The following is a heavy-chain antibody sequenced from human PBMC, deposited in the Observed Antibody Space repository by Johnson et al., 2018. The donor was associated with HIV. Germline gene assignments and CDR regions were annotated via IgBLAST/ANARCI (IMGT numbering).Heavy chain of an antibody. V-gene: IGHV3-7*01. Sequence: MMLVESGGGLVQPGGSLRLSCVVSGFTFKNHWMNWVRQAPGKGLEWVAYISHDGSGKHYLDSVKGRFTISRDNAKNSLYLQMSSMRVEDTAVYYCASEHMWSGFWGQGTMVTVSS. D-gene: IGHD3/OR15-3a*01. CDR2: ISHDGSGK. J-gene: IGHJ3*01. CDR3: ASEHMWSGF. CDR1: GFTFKNHW.